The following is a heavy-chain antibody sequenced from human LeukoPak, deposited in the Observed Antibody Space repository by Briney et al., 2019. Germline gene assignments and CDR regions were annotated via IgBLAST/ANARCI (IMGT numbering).Heavy chain of an antibody. J-gene: IGHJ6*03. CDR3: ALIAAAGNTKYYYYYMDV. Sequence: PGGSLRLSCAASGFTFSSYSMNWVRQAPGKGLEWVSSISSSSSYIYYADSVKGRFTISRDNAKNSLYLQMNSLRAEDTAVYYCALIAAAGNTKYYYYYMDVWGKGTTVTISS. V-gene: IGHV3-21*01. D-gene: IGHD6-13*01. CDR1: GFTFSSYS. CDR2: ISSSSSYI.